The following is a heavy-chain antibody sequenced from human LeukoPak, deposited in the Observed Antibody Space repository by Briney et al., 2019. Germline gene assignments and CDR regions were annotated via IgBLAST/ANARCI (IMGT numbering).Heavy chain of an antibody. CDR1: GFIFNNYG. CDR3: ARDASFDY. Sequence: QPGRSLRLSCAASGFIFNNYGMHWVRPAPGKGLEWVAVISYDGSNKNYADSVKGRFTISRDSSKNTLYLQINSLRAEDTAVYYCARDASFDYWGQGALVTVSS. J-gene: IGHJ4*02. V-gene: IGHV3-30*03. CDR2: ISYDGSNK.